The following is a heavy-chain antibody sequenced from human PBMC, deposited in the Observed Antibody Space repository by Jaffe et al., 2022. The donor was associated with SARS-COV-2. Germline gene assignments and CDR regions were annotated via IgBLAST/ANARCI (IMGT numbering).Heavy chain of an antibody. V-gene: IGHV7-4-1*02. CDR2: INTNTGNP. CDR1: GYTFTSYS. J-gene: IGHJ4*02. D-gene: IGHD6-19*01. Sequence: QVQLVQSGSELKQPGASVKVSCKASGYTFTSYSINWLRRAPGQGLEWMGWINTNTGNPTYAQGFTGRFVFSLDTSVSTTYLQISSLKADDTAVYYCARAVAGADFDYWGQGTLVTVSS. CDR3: ARAVAGADFDY.